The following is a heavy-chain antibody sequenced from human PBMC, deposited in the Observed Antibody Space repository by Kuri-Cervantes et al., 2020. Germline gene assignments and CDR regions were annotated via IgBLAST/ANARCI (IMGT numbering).Heavy chain of an antibody. CDR2: INWNGGST. CDR3: ARMSYSSSSGDYYYYMDV. J-gene: IGHJ6*03. D-gene: IGHD6-6*01. V-gene: IGHV3-20*04. Sequence: GESLKISCAASGFPFDDYGMNWVRQAPGKGLEWVSGINWNGGSTGYADSVKGRFTISRDNAKNSLYLQMNSLRAEDTALYYCARMSYSSSSGDYYYYMDVWGKGTTVTVSS. CDR1: GFPFDDYG.